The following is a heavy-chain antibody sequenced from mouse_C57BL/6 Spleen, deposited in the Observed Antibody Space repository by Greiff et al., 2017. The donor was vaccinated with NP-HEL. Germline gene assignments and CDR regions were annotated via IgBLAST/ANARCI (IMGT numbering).Heavy chain of an antibody. CDR1: GYTFTSYW. D-gene: IGHD2-1*01. CDR2: IDPSDSET. Sequence: VQLQQPGAELVRPGSSVKLSCKASGYTFTSYWMHWVKQRPIQGLEWIGNIDPSDSETHYNQKFKDKATLTVDKSSSTAYMQLSSLTSEDSAVYYCARGRGNCYAMGYWGQGTSVTVSS. J-gene: IGHJ4*01. CDR3: ARGRGNCYAMGY. V-gene: IGHV1-52*01.